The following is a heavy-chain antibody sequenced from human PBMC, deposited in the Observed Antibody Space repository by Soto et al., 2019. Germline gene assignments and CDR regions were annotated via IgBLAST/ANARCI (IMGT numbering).Heavy chain of an antibody. D-gene: IGHD6-19*01. CDR1: GYTLTELS. CDR2: FDPEDGET. CDR3: ATGRYSSGWHSFFVY. V-gene: IGHV1-24*01. Sequence: GASVKVSCKVSGYTLTELSMHWVRQAPGKGLEWMGGFDPEDGETIYAQKFQGRVTMTEDTSTDTAYMELGSLRSEDTAVYYCATGRYSSGWHSFFVYWGQGTLVTVSS. J-gene: IGHJ4*02.